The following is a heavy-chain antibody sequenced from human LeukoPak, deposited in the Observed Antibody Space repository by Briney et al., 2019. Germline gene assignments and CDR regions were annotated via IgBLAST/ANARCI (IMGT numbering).Heavy chain of an antibody. J-gene: IGHJ4*02. D-gene: IGHD4-17*01. Sequence: ASVKVSCKAPGYTFTSYGISWVRQAPGQGLEWMGWISAYNGNTNYAQKLQGRVTMTTDTSTSTACMELRSLRSDDTAVCYCARVLSYPVTTVIDYWGQGTLVTVSS. CDR3: ARVLSYPVTTVIDY. CDR2: ISAYNGNT. V-gene: IGHV1-18*04. CDR1: GYTFTSYG.